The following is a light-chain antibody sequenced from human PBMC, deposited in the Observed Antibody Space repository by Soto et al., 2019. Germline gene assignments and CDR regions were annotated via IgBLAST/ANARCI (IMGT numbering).Light chain of an antibody. Sequence: DIRMTQSPSSVSASVGDRVTLTCRASQGISSWLAWYQRKPGKAPNLLIYAASSLQSGVPSRFSGSGSGTDFTLTISNLQPEVFATYYCQQANSFPITFGQGTRLEIK. CDR2: AAS. CDR3: QQANSFPIT. J-gene: IGKJ5*01. CDR1: QGISSW. V-gene: IGKV1-12*01.